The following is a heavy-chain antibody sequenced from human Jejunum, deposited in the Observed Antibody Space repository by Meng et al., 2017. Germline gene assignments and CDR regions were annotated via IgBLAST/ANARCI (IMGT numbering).Heavy chain of an antibody. CDR3: ARAIRERYFDS. J-gene: IGHJ4*02. CDR1: GVSTTAPFY. D-gene: IGHD1-14*01. CDR2: VWPSGAT. V-gene: IGHV4-4*02. Sequence: QVRLQEAGPGLWKPSGTLSLPCTVSGVSTTAPFYWTWIRQAPGKGLEWIGEVWPSGATYYNPSLSSRITISIDTSNNQFSLEVAFLTAADTAVYYCARAIRERYFDSWGQGTLVTVSS.